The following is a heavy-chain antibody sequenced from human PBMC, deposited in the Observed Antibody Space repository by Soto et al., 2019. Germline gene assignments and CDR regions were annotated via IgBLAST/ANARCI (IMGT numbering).Heavy chain of an antibody. Sequence: GGSLRLSCAASEFTISSYAIHWVRQAPGKGLEWVAVISYDGSSKYNSDSVKGPFTISRDKSKNTVYLQMHSLTVEDTAVYYCARDAVAMDYWGRGXLVTVYS. CDR2: ISYDGSSK. V-gene: IGHV3-30-3*01. CDR1: EFTISSYA. D-gene: IGHD6-19*01. CDR3: ARDAVAMDY. J-gene: IGHJ4*02.